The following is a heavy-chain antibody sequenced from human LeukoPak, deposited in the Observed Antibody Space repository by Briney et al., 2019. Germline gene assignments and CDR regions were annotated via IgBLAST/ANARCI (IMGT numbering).Heavy chain of an antibody. CDR1: GFGFKDYY. CDR2: INVNGAAM. Sequence: PGGSLRLSCAASGFGFKDYYFSWIRQAPGKGLEWVSFINVNGAAMYYVDSVKGRFTISRDNAKSSLYLEMNSLRAEDTAVYYCARGPRILAAGSYYFDYWGQGSLVTVSS. D-gene: IGHD6-13*01. CDR3: ARGPRILAAGSYYFDY. J-gene: IGHJ4*02. V-gene: IGHV3-11*01.